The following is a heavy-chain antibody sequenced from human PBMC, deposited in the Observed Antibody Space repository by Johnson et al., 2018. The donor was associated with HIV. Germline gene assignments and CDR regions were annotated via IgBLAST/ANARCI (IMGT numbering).Heavy chain of an antibody. J-gene: IGHJ3*01. D-gene: IGHD1-14*01. Sequence: QMQLVESGGGVVQPGRSLRLSCAASGFTFSSYAMHWVRQAPGKGLEWVAVISYDGRNKYYADSVKGRFTSSRDNSKDTLYLQMNNLRDEDTAVHYCARESPGGDALDLGGQGTMVTVSS. CDR2: ISYDGRNK. V-gene: IGHV3-30*04. CDR1: GFTFSSYA. CDR3: ARESPGGDALDL.